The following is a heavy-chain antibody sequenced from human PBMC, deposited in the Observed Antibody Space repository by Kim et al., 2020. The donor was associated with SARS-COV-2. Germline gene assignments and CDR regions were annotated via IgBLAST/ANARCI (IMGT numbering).Heavy chain of an antibody. Sequence: ASVKVSCKASGYTFTSYGISWVRQAPGQGLEWMGWISAYNGNTNYAQKLQGRVTMTTDTSTSTAYMELRSLRSDDTAVYYCARVGGIYYYDSSGYYFDYWGQGTLVTVSS. CDR1: GYTFTSYG. CDR3: ARVGGIYYYDSSGYYFDY. CDR2: ISAYNGNT. D-gene: IGHD3-22*01. V-gene: IGHV1-18*01. J-gene: IGHJ4*02.